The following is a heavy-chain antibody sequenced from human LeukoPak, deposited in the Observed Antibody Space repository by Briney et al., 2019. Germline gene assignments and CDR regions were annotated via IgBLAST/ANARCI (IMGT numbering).Heavy chain of an antibody. CDR2: FSGNGDTT. J-gene: IGHJ4*02. CDR1: GFTFSSYA. CDR3: VPTPRGSSLLADSLGY. V-gene: IGHV3-23*01. Sequence: GGSLRLSCVASGFTFSSYAMSWVRQAPGKGLEWVSAFSGNGDTTSYADSVKGRFTISRDTSKNTLYLQMNSLSAEDTAVYYCVPTPRGSSLLADSLGYWGQGTLVTVSS. D-gene: IGHD3-10*01.